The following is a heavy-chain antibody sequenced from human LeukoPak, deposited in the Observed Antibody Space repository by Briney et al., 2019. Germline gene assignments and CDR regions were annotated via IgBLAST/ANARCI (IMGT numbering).Heavy chain of an antibody. D-gene: IGHD3-3*01. J-gene: IGHJ4*02. CDR1: GYTFTIYY. V-gene: IGHV1-46*01. CDR2: INPSGGST. Sequence: ASVKVSCKASGYTFTIYYMHWVRQAPGQGLEWMGIINPSGGSTSYAQKFQGRVTMTEDTSTDTAYMELSSLRSEDTAVYYCATVKYYDFWSGYYRKEYYFDYWGQGTLVTVSS. CDR3: ATVKYYDFWSGYYRKEYYFDY.